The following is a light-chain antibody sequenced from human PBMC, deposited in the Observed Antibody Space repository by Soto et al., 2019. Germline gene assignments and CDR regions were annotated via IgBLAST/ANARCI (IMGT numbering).Light chain of an antibody. Sequence: DIVMTQSPDSLAVSLGERATINCKSSQSISHSSNNKNKLAWYQQKPGQPPKLLISWASIRESGVPDRFSGSGSGTDFTLTISSLQAEDVAVYFCHQDYDTAWAFGQGTKVEIK. V-gene: IGKV4-1*01. J-gene: IGKJ1*01. CDR3: HQDYDTAWA. CDR2: WAS. CDR1: QSISHSSNNKNK.